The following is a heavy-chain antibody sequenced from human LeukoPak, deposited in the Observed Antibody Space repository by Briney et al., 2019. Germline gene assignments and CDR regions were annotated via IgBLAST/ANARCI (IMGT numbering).Heavy chain of an antibody. CDR3: ARRTSSGGYFDY. CDR2: VYYTGST. J-gene: IGHJ4*02. CDR1: GGSVSSYY. Sequence: SETLSLTCSVSGGSVSSYYWSCIRQPPGKGLEWIGYVYYTGSTYYNPSLKSRVTISVDTSKNQFSLRLTSVTAADTAVYYCARRTSSGGYFDYWGQGTLVTVSS. D-gene: IGHD2-2*01. V-gene: IGHV4-59*08.